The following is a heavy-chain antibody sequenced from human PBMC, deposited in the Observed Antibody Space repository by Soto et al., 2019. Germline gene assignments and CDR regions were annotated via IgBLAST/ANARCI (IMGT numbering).Heavy chain of an antibody. J-gene: IGHJ4*02. CDR3: ARDNYPYYYDSSGYYYGY. V-gene: IGHV1-46*01. CDR1: GYTFTSYY. CDR2: INPSGGST. Sequence: ASVKVSCKASGYTFTSYYMHWVRQAPGRGLEWMGIINPSGGSTSYAQKFQGRVTMTRDTSTSTVYMELSSLRSEDTAVYYCARDNYPYYYDSSGYYYGYWGQGTLVTVSS. D-gene: IGHD3-22*01.